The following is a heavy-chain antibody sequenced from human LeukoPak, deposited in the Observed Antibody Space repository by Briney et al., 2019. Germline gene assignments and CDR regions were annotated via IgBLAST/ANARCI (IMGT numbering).Heavy chain of an antibody. V-gene: IGHV4-34*01. Sequence: SETLSLTCAVYGGSFSGYYWSWIRQPPGKGLEWIGEINHSGSTSYNPSLKSRVTISVDTSKNQFSLKLSSVTAADTAVYYCARARYSSSWYPVYWGQGTLVTVSS. CDR2: INHSGST. CDR1: GGSFSGYY. CDR3: ARARYSSSWYPVY. J-gene: IGHJ4*02. D-gene: IGHD6-13*01.